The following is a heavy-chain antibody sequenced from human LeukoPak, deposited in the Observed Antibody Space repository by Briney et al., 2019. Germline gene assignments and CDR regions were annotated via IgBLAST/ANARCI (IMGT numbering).Heavy chain of an antibody. CDR3: ATEGPLYGDYAANFDY. CDR2: FDPEDGET. D-gene: IGHD4-17*01. CDR1: GYTLTELS. V-gene: IGHV1-24*01. J-gene: IGHJ4*02. Sequence: ASVEVSCKVSGYTLTELSMHWVRQAPGKGLEWMGGFDPEDGETIYAQKFQGRVTMTEDTSTDTAYMELSSLRSEDTAVYYCATEGPLYGDYAANFDYWGQGTLVTVSS.